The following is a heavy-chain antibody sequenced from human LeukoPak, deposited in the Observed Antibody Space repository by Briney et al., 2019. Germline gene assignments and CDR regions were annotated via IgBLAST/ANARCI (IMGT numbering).Heavy chain of an antibody. D-gene: IGHD6-19*01. CDR3: ARDRAGTFDY. CDR2: IRYDGSNK. Sequence: GGSLRLSCAASGFTFSSYGMHWVRQAPGKGLEWVAFIRYDGSNKYYADSVKGRFTISRENSKNTLYLQMNSLRAEDTAVYYCARDRAGTFDYWGQGTLVTVSS. CDR1: GFTFSSYG. V-gene: IGHV3-30*02. J-gene: IGHJ4*02.